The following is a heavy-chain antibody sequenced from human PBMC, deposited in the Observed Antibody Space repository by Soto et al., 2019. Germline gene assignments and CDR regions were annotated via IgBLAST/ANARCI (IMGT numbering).Heavy chain of an antibody. J-gene: IGHJ4*02. CDR3: ARDLGVRGIPSV. V-gene: IGHV4-59*01. CDR1: GGSISSYY. CDR2: IYYSGST. Sequence: SETLSLTCTVSGGSISSYYWSWIRQPPGKGLEWIGYIYYSGSTNYNPSLKSRVTISVDTSKNQFSLKLSSVTAADTAVYYCARDLGVRGIPSVWGQGTLVTVSS. D-gene: IGHD3-3*01.